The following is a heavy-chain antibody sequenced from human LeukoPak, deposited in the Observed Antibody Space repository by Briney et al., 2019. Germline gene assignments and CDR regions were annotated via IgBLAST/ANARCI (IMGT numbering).Heavy chain of an antibody. CDR2: INHSGST. CDR1: GGSISSGGYY. J-gene: IGHJ6*03. CDR3: ASLCAAGTEYYYYYYMDV. V-gene: IGHV4-30-2*01. Sequence: SQTLSLTCTVSGGSISSGGYYWSWIRQPPGKGLEWIGEINHSGSTNYNPSLKSRVTISVDTSKNQFSLKLSSVTAADTAVYYCASLCAAGTEYYYYYYMDVWGKGTTVTVSS. D-gene: IGHD6-13*01.